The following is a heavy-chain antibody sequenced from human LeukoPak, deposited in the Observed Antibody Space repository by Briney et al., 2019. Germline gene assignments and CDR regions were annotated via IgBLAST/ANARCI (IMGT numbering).Heavy chain of an antibody. Sequence: PGGSLRLSCAAPGFTFTTYDMNWVRQAPGKGLEWVSYISRDSAYMYLADSVKGRFTISRDNAKNSLYLQMNSLRGEDTAVYYCARDDASTARASGMDVWGKGTTVTVSS. CDR1: GFTFTTYD. V-gene: IGHV3-21*01. D-gene: IGHD6-6*01. CDR2: ISRDSAYM. J-gene: IGHJ6*04. CDR3: ARDDASTARASGMDV.